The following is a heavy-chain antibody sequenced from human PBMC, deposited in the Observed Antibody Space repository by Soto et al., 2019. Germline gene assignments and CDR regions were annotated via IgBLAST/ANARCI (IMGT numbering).Heavy chain of an antibody. Sequence: EVQLLESGGGLVQPGGSLRLSCVASAFTFSNFGMSWVRQAPGKGLEWVSAISSGYSTFYAESVKGRFTISRDNSKNTLYLQMNSLRAEDTAVYYCAKENSGYDKWGQGTLVTVSS. V-gene: IGHV3-23*01. D-gene: IGHD5-12*01. CDR1: AFTFSNFG. CDR2: ISSGYST. J-gene: IGHJ4*02. CDR3: AKENSGYDK.